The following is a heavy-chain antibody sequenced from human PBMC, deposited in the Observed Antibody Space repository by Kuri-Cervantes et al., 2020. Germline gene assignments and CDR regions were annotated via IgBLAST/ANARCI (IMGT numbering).Heavy chain of an antibody. Sequence: GGSLRLSCAASGFTFSSYAMHWVRQAPGKGLEWVAVISYDGSNKYYADSVKGRFTISRDNSKNTLYLQVNSLRAEDTAVYYCARDPSVDTATVTGWYFDLWGRGTLVTVSS. D-gene: IGHD5-18*01. CDR3: ARDPSVDTATVTGWYFDL. J-gene: IGHJ2*01. CDR1: GFTFSSYA. CDR2: ISYDGSNK. V-gene: IGHV3-30-3*01.